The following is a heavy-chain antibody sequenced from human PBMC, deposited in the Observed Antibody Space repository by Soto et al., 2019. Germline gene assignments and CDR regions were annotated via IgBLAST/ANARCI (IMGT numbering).Heavy chain of an antibody. CDR1: GGSFSGYY. CDR3: ARGRIAVAGTSYFDY. J-gene: IGHJ4*02. CDR2: INHSGST. D-gene: IGHD6-19*01. V-gene: IGHV4-34*01. Sequence: QVQLQQWGAGLLKPSETLSLTCAVYGGSFSGYYWSWIRQPPGKGLEWIGEINHSGSTNYNPSLKSRVTISVDTSKNQVSLKLSSVTAADTAVYYCARGRIAVAGTSYFDYWGQGTLVTVSS.